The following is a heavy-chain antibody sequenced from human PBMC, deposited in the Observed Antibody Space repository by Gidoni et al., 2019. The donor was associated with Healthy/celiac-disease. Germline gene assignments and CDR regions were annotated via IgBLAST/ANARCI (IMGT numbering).Heavy chain of an antibody. D-gene: IGHD2-2*01. Sequence: QVQLQESGPGLVKPSQTLSLTCTVSGGSISSGAYYWSWIRQPPGKGLEWIGYIYYSGSTYYTPSLKSRVTISVDTSKNQFSLKLSSVTAADTAVYYCARGRIVVVPAANTHFDYWGQGTLVTVSS. J-gene: IGHJ4*02. V-gene: IGHV4-30-4*01. CDR1: GGSISSGAYY. CDR2: IYYSGST. CDR3: ARGRIVVVPAANTHFDY.